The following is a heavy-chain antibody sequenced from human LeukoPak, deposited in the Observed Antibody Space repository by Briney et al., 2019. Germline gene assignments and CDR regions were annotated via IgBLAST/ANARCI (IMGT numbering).Heavy chain of an antibody. D-gene: IGHD1-1*01. CDR1: EFMFSDYW. J-gene: IGHJ6*02. Sequence: GGSLRLSCAASEFMFSDYWMSWVRQAPGKGPEWVASINKDGSEEYYADSVKGRFTVSRDNAKNSLFLHMNNLRVEDTAIYYCATYDNWVAGDVWGQGTTVSVSS. CDR2: INKDGSEE. CDR3: ATYDNWVAGDV. V-gene: IGHV3-7*01.